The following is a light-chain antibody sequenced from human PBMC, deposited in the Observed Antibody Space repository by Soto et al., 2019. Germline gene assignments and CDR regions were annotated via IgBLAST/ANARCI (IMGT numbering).Light chain of an antibody. V-gene: IGLV2-8*01. CDR2: EVS. CDR1: NSDVGSYNY. Sequence: QSVLTQPPSASGSPGQSVTISRTGANSDVGSYNYVSWYQQHPGKAPKLMIYEVSKRPSGVPGRFSGSKSGNTASLTVSGLQAEDEADYYCSSYAGSNTRYLFGSGTKVTVL. J-gene: IGLJ1*01. CDR3: SSYAGSNTRYL.